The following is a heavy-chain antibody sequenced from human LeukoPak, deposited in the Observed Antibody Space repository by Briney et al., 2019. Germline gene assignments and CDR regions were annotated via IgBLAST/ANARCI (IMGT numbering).Heavy chain of an antibody. Sequence: GGSLRLSCEASGFIFSSYWMSWVRQAPGKGLEWVGNINQEGSERNHGDSVNGRFTISRDNAENSRYLQMNSLRAEDTAVYYCARIIGAFGTYRYDSWGQGTLVSVSS. CDR1: GFIFSSYW. CDR3: ARIIGAFGTYRYDS. J-gene: IGHJ4*02. V-gene: IGHV3-7*01. D-gene: IGHD3-16*02. CDR2: INQEGSER.